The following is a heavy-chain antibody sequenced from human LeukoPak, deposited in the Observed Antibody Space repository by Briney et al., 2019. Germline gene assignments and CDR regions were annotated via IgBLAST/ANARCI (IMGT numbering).Heavy chain of an antibody. CDR3: ARGEHTFDY. Sequence: SETLSLTCTVSGGSISPYYWSWIRQPPGKGLEWMGYIYYSGSTNYNPSLKSRVTLSVDTSRNQFSLKLSSVTAADTAVYYCARGEHTFDYWGQGTLVTVSS. J-gene: IGHJ4*02. V-gene: IGHV4-59*01. CDR1: GGSISPYY. D-gene: IGHD1/OR15-1a*01. CDR2: IYYSGST.